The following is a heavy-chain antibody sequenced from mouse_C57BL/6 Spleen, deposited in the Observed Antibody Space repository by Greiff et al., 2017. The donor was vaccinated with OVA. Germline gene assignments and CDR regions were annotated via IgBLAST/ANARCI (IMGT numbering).Heavy chain of an antibody. V-gene: IGHV14-4*01. Sequence: VQLQQSGAELVRPGASVKLSCTASGFNIKDDYMHWVKQRPEQGLEWIGWIDPENGDTEYASKFQGKATITADTSSNTAYLQLSSLTSEDTAVYYRTTGYDYDWYFDVWGTGTTVTVSS. CDR3: TTGYDYDWYFDV. D-gene: IGHD2-4*01. CDR1: GFNIKDDY. CDR2: IDPENGDT. J-gene: IGHJ1*03.